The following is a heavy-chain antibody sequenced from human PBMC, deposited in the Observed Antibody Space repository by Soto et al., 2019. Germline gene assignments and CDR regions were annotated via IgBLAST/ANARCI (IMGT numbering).Heavy chain of an antibody. D-gene: IGHD2-15*01. Sequence: PSQTLSLTCAISGDSVSSNSAAWNWIRQSPSRGLEWLGRTYYRSKWYNDYAVSVKSRITINPDTSKNQFSLQLNSVTPEDTAVYYCAKGGSHCSGGSCYAGHYYYGMDVWGQGTTVTVSS. CDR2: TYYRSKWYN. CDR1: GDSVSSNSAA. CDR3: AKGGSHCSGGSCYAGHYYYGMDV. V-gene: IGHV6-1*01. J-gene: IGHJ6*02.